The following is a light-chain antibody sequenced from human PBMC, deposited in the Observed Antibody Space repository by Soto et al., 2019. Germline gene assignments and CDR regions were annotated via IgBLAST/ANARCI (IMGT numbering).Light chain of an antibody. CDR1: QYINTR. V-gene: IGKV3-11*01. CDR2: QAS. J-gene: IGKJ1*01. CDR3: HQRQSWPRT. Sequence: LTQSPSSLSASVGDRVTITCPTSQYINTRLAWYQHRPGQAPRLLIYQASARAAGIPARFSASGSGTDFTLTISDVQPEDFALYYCHQRQSWPRTFGQGTKVDIK.